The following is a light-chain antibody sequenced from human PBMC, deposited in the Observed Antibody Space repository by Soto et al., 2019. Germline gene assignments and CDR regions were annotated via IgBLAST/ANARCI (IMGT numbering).Light chain of an antibody. CDR2: GVS. Sequence: EIVLTQSPGTLSLSPGERATLSCRASQSVSSYFAWYQQKPGQAPRLLIYGVSSRATGIPDRFSGSGSGTDFTLTISRLEPEDFAVYYCQQYVTSPLTFGGGTKVEIK. J-gene: IGKJ4*01. CDR1: QSVSSY. CDR3: QQYVTSPLT. V-gene: IGKV3-20*01.